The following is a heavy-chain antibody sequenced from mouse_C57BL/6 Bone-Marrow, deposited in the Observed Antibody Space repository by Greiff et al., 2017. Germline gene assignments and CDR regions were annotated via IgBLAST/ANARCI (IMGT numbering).Heavy chain of an antibody. J-gene: IGHJ3*01. V-gene: IGHV5-15*04. CDR3: AREGTGAAWFAY. Sequence: EVQLVESGGGLVQPGGSLKLSCAASGFTFSDYGMAWVRQAPRKGPEWVAFISNLAYSIYYADTVTGRFTISRENAKNTLYLEMSSLRSEDTAKYYCAREGTGAAWFAYWGQGTLVTVSA. D-gene: IGHD4-1*01. CDR1: GFTFSDYG. CDR2: ISNLAYSI.